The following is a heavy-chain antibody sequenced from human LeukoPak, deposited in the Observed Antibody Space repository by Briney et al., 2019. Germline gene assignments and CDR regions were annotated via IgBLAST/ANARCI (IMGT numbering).Heavy chain of an antibody. Sequence: SETLSLTCTVSGGSISSSSYYWGWIRQPPGKGLEWIGSIYYSGSTYYNPSLKSRVTISVDTSKNQFSLKLSSVTAADTAVYYCARSRTVIDAFDIWGQGTMVTVSS. V-gene: IGHV4-39*07. CDR2: IYYSGST. CDR1: GGSISSSSYY. D-gene: IGHD4-17*01. CDR3: ARSRTVIDAFDI. J-gene: IGHJ3*02.